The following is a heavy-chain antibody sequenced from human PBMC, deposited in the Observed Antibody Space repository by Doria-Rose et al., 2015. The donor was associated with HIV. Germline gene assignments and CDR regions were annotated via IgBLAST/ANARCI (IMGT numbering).Heavy chain of an antibody. D-gene: IGHD6-13*01. CDR3: ARIKSSRWYHKYYFDF. J-gene: IGHJ4*02. V-gene: IGHV2-26*01. CDR1: GVSLSSPGMG. Sequence: QESGPVLVKPTETLTLTCTVSGVSLSSPGMGVSWIRQPPGKALEWLANIISDDERSYKRSLKSRLTISRGTSKSQVVLTMTDMDPVDTATYYCARIKSSRWYHKYYFDFWGQGTLVIVSA. CDR2: IISDDER.